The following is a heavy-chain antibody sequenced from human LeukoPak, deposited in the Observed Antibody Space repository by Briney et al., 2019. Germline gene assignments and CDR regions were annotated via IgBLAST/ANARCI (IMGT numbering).Heavy chain of an antibody. D-gene: IGHD3-10*01. CDR1: GFTFSSYW. CDR3: ASFLTFGERSDAFDI. Sequence: HPGGSLRLSCAASGFTFSSYWMSWVRQAPGKGLEWVANIKQDGSEKYYVDSVKGRFTISRDNAKNSLYLQMNSLRAEDTAVYYCASFLTFGERSDAFDIWGQGTMVTVSS. CDR2: IKQDGSEK. V-gene: IGHV3-7*01. J-gene: IGHJ3*02.